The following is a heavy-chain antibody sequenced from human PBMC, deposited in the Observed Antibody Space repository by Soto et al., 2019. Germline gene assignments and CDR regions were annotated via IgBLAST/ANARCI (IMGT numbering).Heavy chain of an antibody. V-gene: IGHV3-30*18. Sequence: QVQLVESGGGVVQPGRSLRLSCAASGFTFSSYGMHWVRQAPGKGLEWVAVISYDGSNRYYADSVKGRFTISRDNSQNTLYLHMNNLRAEDTAVYYCANIPRGGYCSGGSCSRIKRGQGTLVSVSS. CDR1: GFTFSSYG. J-gene: IGHJ4*02. CDR3: ANIPRGGYCSGGSCSRIK. D-gene: IGHD2-15*01. CDR2: ISYDGSNR.